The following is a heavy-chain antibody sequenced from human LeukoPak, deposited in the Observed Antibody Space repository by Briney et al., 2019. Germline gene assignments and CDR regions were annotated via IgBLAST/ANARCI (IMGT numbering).Heavy chain of an antibody. J-gene: IGHJ4*02. CDR3: ATLLWFGDFDY. D-gene: IGHD3-10*01. V-gene: IGHV1-2*02. Sequence: ASVKVSCKASRYLFTGFFIHWVRQAPGQGLEWMGSVSPNNGDTDYAQNFEGRVTMTTDTSTRTANMQLSGLRFDDTAVYYCATLLWFGDFDYWGQGTPVTVSS. CDR2: VSPNNGDT. CDR1: RYLFTGFF.